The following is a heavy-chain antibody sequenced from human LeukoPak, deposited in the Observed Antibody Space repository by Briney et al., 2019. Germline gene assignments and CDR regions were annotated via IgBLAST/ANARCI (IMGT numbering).Heavy chain of an antibody. Sequence: GGSLRLSCAASGFTFSSYAMCWGRATPGKGLEWVSAISGSGGSTDYADSVKGRFTISRDNSKNTLYMQMNSLRAEDTAVYYCAKDLNYYDSSGLGDYWGQGTLVTVSS. CDR3: AKDLNYYDSSGLGDY. CDR2: ISGSGGST. J-gene: IGHJ4*02. CDR1: GFTFSSYA. V-gene: IGHV3-23*01. D-gene: IGHD3-22*01.